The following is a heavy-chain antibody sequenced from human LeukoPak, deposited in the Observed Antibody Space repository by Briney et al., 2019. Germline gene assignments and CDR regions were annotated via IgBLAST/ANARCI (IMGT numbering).Heavy chain of an antibody. V-gene: IGHV1-69*10. CDR3: AKAPGLLLAMTIDY. D-gene: IGHD2-21*02. Sequence: SVTVSCKASGGTFSSYGISWVRQAPGQGLEWMGRIIPILAIANYAQKFQGRVTITADKSTSTAYMELSSLRSDDTAVYYCAKAPGLLLAMTIDYWGQGTLVTVSS. J-gene: IGHJ4*02. CDR1: GGTFSSYG. CDR2: IIPILAIA.